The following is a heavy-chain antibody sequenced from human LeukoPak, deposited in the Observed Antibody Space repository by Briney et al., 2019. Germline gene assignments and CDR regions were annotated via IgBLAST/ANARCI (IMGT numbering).Heavy chain of an antibody. Sequence: SETLTLSCTVSGGSISSGGYHWSWIRQHPGKGLEWIGYIYYSGTTSYNPSLKSRVTISVNTSKKKFSLKVSSVTVADTAVYYCARLGYGDYPYCFDHWGQGTLVTVSS. D-gene: IGHD4-17*01. CDR2: IYYSGTT. J-gene: IGHJ5*02. CDR1: GGSISSGGYH. V-gene: IGHV4-31*03. CDR3: ARLGYGDYPYCFDH.